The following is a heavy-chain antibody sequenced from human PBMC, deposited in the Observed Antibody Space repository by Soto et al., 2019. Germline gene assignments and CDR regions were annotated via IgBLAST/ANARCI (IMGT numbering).Heavy chain of an antibody. CDR2: INPNSGGT. Sequence: GASVKVSCKASGYTFTGYYMHWVRQAPGQGLERMGWINPNSGGTNYAQKFQGWVTMTRDTSISTAYMELSRLRSDDTAVYYCARGSFLGCFFFRPFYNGPYYYYSGMDVGGQGTTVTASS. V-gene: IGHV1-2*04. CDR1: GYTFTGYY. D-gene: IGHD3-3*01. CDR3: ARGSFLGCFFFRPFYNGPYYYYSGMDV. J-gene: IGHJ6*02.